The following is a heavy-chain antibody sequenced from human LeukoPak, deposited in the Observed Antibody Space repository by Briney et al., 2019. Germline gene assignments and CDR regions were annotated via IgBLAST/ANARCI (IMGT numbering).Heavy chain of an antibody. D-gene: IGHD3-10*01. J-gene: IGHJ5*02. CDR3: AIQWLLWFGELLSFEP. Sequence: GGSLRLSCAASGFTFSSYEMNWVRQAPGKGLEWVSYMSCICITIYYADSVKGRFTITRDNAKNAQNLQINSLRAEDTAVYYCAIQWLLWFGELLSFEPWGQGTLGTVSS. V-gene: IGHV3-48*03. CDR2: MSCICITI. CDR1: GFTFSSYE.